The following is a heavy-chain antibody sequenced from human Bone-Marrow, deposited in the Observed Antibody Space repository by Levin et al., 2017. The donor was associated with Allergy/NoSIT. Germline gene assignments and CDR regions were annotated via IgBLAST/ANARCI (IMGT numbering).Heavy chain of an antibody. CDR3: ASRARAGGYDGYTWLDP. Sequence: NPSETLSLTCAVSGDSVSHYYWSWIRQSPGRGLEWLGYIYHGGSTNSNPSLKSRVSISLDTSRNEFSLRLTSMTAADTAVSYCASRARAGGYDGYTWLDPWGQGTLVTVSS. V-gene: IGHV4-59*08. D-gene: IGHD5-12*01. CDR1: GDSVSHYY. CDR2: IYHGGST. J-gene: IGHJ5*02.